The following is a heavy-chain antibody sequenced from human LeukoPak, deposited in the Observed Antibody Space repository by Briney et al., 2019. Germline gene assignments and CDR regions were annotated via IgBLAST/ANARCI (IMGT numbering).Heavy chain of an antibody. D-gene: IGHD6-13*01. CDR2: IYYSGST. CDR1: GGSISSSSYY. CDR3: ASLIHSSSHGNLFDP. J-gene: IGHJ5*02. V-gene: IGHV4-39*01. Sequence: SETLSLTCTVSGGSISSSSYYWGWIRQPPGKGLEWIGSIYYSGSTYYNPSLKSRVTISVDTSKNQFSLKLSSVTAADTAVYYCASLIHSSSHGNLFDPWGQGTLVAVSS.